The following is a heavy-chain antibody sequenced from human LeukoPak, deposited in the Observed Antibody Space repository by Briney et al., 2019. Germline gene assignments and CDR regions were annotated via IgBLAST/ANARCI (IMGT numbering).Heavy chain of an antibody. Sequence: SETLSLTCTVSGRSLSSFYLSWVRPPPGEGLGWDGDIFYMGSPNYHPSPKTRITISRDTSKNQFSLKPSTCTPAAPAVYYIGRYVWGSYPTFADYWGQGTLVTVHS. CDR1: GRSLSSFY. V-gene: IGHV4-59*01. CDR2: IFYMGSP. CDR3: GRYVWGSYPTFADY. J-gene: IGHJ4*02. D-gene: IGHD3-16*02.